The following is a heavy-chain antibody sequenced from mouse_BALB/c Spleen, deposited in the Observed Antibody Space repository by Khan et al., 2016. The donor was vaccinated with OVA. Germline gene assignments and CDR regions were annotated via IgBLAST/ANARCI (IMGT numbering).Heavy chain of an antibody. V-gene: IGHV5-17*02. CDR3: ARSYFYGYYFDQ. CDR1: GFTFSSFG. D-gene: IGHD1-1*01. CDR2: ISGDSSTI. J-gene: IGHJ2*01. Sequence: EVELVESGGGLVQPGGSRKLSCVASGFTFSSFGMHWVRQAPEKGLEWVAYISGDSSTIYYTDTVMGRFSISRDNPKNTLVLQMASLRSEDMAMYYCARSYFYGYYFDQWGQGTTLTVSS.